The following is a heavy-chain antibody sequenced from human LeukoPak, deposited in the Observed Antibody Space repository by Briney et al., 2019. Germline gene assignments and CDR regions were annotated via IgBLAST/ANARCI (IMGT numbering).Heavy chain of an antibody. V-gene: IGHV1-69*05. J-gene: IGHJ6*03. CDR1: GGTFSSYA. CDR3: ASRIAAAGTYYYYMDV. Sequence: SVKVSCKASGGTFSSYAISWVRQAPGQGLEWMGGIIPIFGTANYAQKFQGRVTITTDESTSTAYMELSSLRSEDTAVYYCASRIAAAGTYYYYMDVWGKGTTVTVSS. CDR2: IIPIFGTA. D-gene: IGHD6-6*01.